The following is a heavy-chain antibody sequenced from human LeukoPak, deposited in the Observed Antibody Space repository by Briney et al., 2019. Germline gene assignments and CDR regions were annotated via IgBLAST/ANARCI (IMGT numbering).Heavy chain of an antibody. CDR2: IWYDGSQK. CDR3: ARNCGGDCYSWYFQH. CDR1: GFTFGNYG. J-gene: IGHJ1*01. V-gene: IGHV3-33*01. Sequence: GGSLRLSCAASGFTFGNYGMHWVRQAPGKGLEWVAVIWYDGSQKYYADSVKGRFTISRDNSKNTLYLQMNSLRAEDTAVYYCARNCGGDCYSWYFQHWGQGTLVTVSS. D-gene: IGHD2-21*02.